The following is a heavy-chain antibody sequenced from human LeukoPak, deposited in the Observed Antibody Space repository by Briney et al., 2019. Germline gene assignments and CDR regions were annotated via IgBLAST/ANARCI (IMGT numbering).Heavy chain of an antibody. CDR1: GYTFASYG. Sequence: ASVKVSCKASGYTFASYGVSWVRQAPGQGLEWMGWISAYNGNTNYAQNLQGRVTMTTDTSTTTVYMELRSLRSDDTTIYYCARDKATNYGVRDYWGQGTLVTVSS. CDR2: ISAYNGNT. D-gene: IGHD4-17*01. J-gene: IGHJ4*02. V-gene: IGHV1-18*04. CDR3: ARDKATNYGVRDY.